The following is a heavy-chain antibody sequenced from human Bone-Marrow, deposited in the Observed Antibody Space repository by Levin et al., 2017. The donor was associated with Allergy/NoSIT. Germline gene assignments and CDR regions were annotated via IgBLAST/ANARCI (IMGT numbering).Heavy chain of an antibody. J-gene: IGHJ4*02. D-gene: IGHD3-9*01. CDR1: GFTVSNNY. CDR2: IYSGGTT. Sequence: RAGGSLRLSCVASGFTVSNNYMTWVRQAPGKGLEWVSLIYSGGTTLYADSVKGRFAISRDSSKNTMYLQMNSLRAEDTAVYYCARNPGANDWCWGQGTLVTVSS. CDR3: ARNPGANDWC. V-gene: IGHV3-66*01.